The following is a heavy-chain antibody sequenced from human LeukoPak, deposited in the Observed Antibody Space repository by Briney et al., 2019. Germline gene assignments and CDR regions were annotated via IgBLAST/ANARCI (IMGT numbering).Heavy chain of an antibody. CDR2: IRSKAYGATT. V-gene: IGHV3-49*04. D-gene: IGHD1-26*01. CDR1: GFTFGDYG. CDR3: TRILLKWELPGSDAFDI. J-gene: IGHJ3*02. Sequence: PGRSLRLSCITSGFTFGDYGLSWVRQAPGKGLEWGGFIRSKAYGATTEYAASLKDRFTISRDDSKSIAYLQVNSLKTEDTAVYYCTRILLKWELPGSDAFDIWGEGTMVTVSS.